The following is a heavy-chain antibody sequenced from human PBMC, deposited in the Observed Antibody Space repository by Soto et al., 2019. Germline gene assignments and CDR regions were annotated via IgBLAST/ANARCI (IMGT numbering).Heavy chain of an antibody. CDR3: ARSLIGGSGFGNVFMDV. J-gene: IGHJ6*02. V-gene: IGHV3-11*01. CDR2: ISSSGSSI. Sequence: QVQLVESGGGLVKPGGSLRLSCAASGFTFSVYYMSWIRQAPGKGLEWVSYISSSGSSIYYADSVKGRFTISRDNAENSLYLQMNSLRAEETAVYYCARSLIGGSGFGNVFMDVWGQGTTVTVSS. CDR1: GFTFSVYY. D-gene: IGHD3-16*01.